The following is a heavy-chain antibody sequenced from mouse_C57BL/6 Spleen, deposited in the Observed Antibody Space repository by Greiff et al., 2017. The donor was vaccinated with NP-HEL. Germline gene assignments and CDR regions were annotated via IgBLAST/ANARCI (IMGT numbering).Heavy chain of an antibody. D-gene: IGHD2-3*01. J-gene: IGHJ1*03. V-gene: IGHV10-1*01. CDR2: IRSKSNNYAT. Sequence: EVKLVESGGGLVQPKGSLKLSCAASGFSFNTYAMNWVRQAPGKGLEWVARIRSKSNNYATYSADSVKDRFTISRDDSESMLYLQMNNLKTEDTAMYYCVRHGYDGLWYCDVWGTGTTVTVSS. CDR1: GFSFNTYA. CDR3: VRHGYDGLWYCDV.